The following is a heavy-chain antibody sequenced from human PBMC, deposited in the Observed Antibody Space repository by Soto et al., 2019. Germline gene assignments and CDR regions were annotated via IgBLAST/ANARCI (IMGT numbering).Heavy chain of an antibody. J-gene: IGHJ6*02. CDR2: INVGNGNT. V-gene: IGHV1-3*01. Sequence: QVQLVQSGAEVKKPGASVKVSCKASGYTFTSYAMHWVRQAPGQRLEWMGWINVGNGNTKYSQKFQGRVTITRDSSASTAYMELSSLRSEDRAVYYCARDVETFPGFYYGMDVWGQGTTVTVSS. D-gene: IGHD3-16*01. CDR1: GYTFTSYA. CDR3: ARDVETFPGFYYGMDV.